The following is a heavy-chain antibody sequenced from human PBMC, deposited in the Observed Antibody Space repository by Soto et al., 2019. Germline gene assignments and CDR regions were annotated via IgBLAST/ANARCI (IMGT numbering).Heavy chain of an antibody. Sequence: SETLSLTCTVSGGSISNYWGWIRQPPGKGLEWIGSIYYSGSTYYNPSLKSRVTISVDRSKNQFSLKLSSVTAADTAVYYCAKPPDIGGQGTMVTVSS. CDR3: AKPPDI. CDR1: GGSISNY. J-gene: IGHJ3*02. CDR2: IYYSGST. V-gene: IGHV4-39*07.